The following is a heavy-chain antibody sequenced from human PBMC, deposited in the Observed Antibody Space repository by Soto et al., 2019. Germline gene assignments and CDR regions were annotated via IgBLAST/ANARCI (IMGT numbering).Heavy chain of an antibody. J-gene: IGHJ6*03. CDR3: AGTTSHYWYYMDV. CDR1: GDSVSSNSAA. CDR2: TYYRSRWYN. D-gene: IGHD1-7*01. V-gene: IGHV6-1*01. Sequence: QTLPLTGAISGDSVSSNSAAWNWIRQSPSRGLEWLGRTYYRSRWYNDYAVSVRSRITVNPDTSKNQFSLQLTSVTPEDTAVYYCAGTTSHYWYYMDVWGKGTTVTVSS.